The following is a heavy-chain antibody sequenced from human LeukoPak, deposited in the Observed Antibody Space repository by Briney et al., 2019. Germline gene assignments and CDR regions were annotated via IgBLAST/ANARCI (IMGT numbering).Heavy chain of an antibody. J-gene: IGHJ4*02. V-gene: IGHV1-69*13. D-gene: IGHD1-7*01. CDR1: GGTFSSYA. CDR3: ARNWNYPMGGFDY. Sequence: EASVKVSCKASGGTFSSYAISWVRQAPGQGLEWMGGIIPIFGTANYAQKFQGRVTITADESTSTAYMELSSLRSEDTAVYYCARNWNYPMGGFDYWGQGTLVTVSS. CDR2: IIPIFGTA.